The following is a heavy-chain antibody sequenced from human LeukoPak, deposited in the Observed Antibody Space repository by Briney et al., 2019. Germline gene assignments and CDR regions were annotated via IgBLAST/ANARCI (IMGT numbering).Heavy chain of an antibody. CDR2: ISGSGGST. CDR1: GFTFSSYA. Sequence: GGSLRLSCAASGFTFSSYAMSWVRQAPGKGLEWVSAISGSGGSTYYADSVKGRFTISRDNSKNTLYLQMNSLRAEDTAVYYCAKASGVIVVVSPEDYWGQGTLVTVSS. V-gene: IGHV3-23*01. J-gene: IGHJ4*02. D-gene: IGHD3-22*01. CDR3: AKASGVIVVVSPEDY.